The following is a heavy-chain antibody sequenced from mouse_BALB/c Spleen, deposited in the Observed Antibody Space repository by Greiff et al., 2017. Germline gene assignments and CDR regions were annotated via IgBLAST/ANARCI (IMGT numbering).Heavy chain of an antibody. Sequence: EVKVVESGGGLVKPGGSLKLSCAASGFTFSSYAMSWVRQTPEKRLEWVASISSGGSTYYPDSVKGRFTISRDNARNILYLQMSSLRSEDTAMYYCARGGGITTNAMDYWGQGTSVTVSS. J-gene: IGHJ4*01. D-gene: IGHD1-1*01. V-gene: IGHV5-6-5*01. CDR3: ARGGGITTNAMDY. CDR1: GFTFSSYA. CDR2: ISSGGST.